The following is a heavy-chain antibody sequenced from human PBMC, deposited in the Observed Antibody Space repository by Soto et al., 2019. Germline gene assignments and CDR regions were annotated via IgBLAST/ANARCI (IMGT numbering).Heavy chain of an antibody. CDR1: GGSISSGGYY. Sequence: SETLSLTCTVSGGSISSGGYYWSWIRQHPGKGLEWIGYIYYSGSTYYNPSLKSRVTISVDTSKNQFSLKLSSVTAADTAVYYCARSNYSIFGVAYYYYYGMDVWGQGTTVTVSS. V-gene: IGHV4-31*03. CDR2: IYYSGST. D-gene: IGHD3-3*01. J-gene: IGHJ6*02. CDR3: ARSNYSIFGVAYYYYYGMDV.